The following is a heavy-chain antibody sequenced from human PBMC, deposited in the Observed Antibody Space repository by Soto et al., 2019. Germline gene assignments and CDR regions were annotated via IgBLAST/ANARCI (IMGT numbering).Heavy chain of an antibody. CDR1: GFTFSSYS. CDR2: ISSSSSYI. Sequence: EVQLVESGGGLVKPGGSLRLSCAAPGFTFSSYSMNWVRQAPGKGLEWVSSISSSSSYIYYADSVKGRFTISRDNAKNSLYLQMNSLRAEDTAVYYCARVRGPDWSLDYWGQGTLVTVSS. V-gene: IGHV3-21*01. CDR3: ARVRGPDWSLDY. J-gene: IGHJ4*02. D-gene: IGHD3-9*01.